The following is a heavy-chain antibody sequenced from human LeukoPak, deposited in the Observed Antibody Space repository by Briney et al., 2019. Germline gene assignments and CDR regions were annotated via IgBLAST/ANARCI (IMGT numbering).Heavy chain of an antibody. V-gene: IGHV4-59*01. J-gene: IGHJ4*02. CDR3: AGAPNRHYFDY. Sequence: SETLSLTCTVSSGSITSYYWSWIRQPPGKGLEYIGHIYYTGTTDYSPFLKSRVTMSVDTSKNQFSLRLISVTASDTAVYFCAGAPNRHYFDYWGQGTLVAVSS. CDR2: IYYTGTT. CDR1: SGSITSYY.